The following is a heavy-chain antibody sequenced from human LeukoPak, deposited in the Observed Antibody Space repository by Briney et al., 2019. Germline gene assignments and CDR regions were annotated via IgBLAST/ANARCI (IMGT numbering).Heavy chain of an antibody. CDR1: GGSISSYY. D-gene: IGHD2-15*01. CDR3: ARVDLRAAFFDY. J-gene: IGHJ4*02. Sequence: SETLSLTCTVSGGSISSYYWSWIRQPAGKGLEWTGRIYTSGSTNYNPSLKSRVTMSVDTSKNQFSLNLSSVTAADTAVYYCARVDLRAAFFDYWGQGTLVTVSS. CDR2: IYTSGST. V-gene: IGHV4-4*07.